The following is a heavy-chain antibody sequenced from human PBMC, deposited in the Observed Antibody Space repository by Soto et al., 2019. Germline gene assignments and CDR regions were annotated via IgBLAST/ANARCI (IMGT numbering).Heavy chain of an antibody. CDR1: GVSFSDYG. V-gene: IGHV3-30*18. J-gene: IGHJ6*02. CDR2: ISYDGRNK. CDR3: VKDGLERLRARASDFHGVDV. D-gene: IGHD1-1*01. Sequence: VGSLLLSWGASGVSFSDYGMHWVSQAPGKGLEWVALISYDGRNKYYGDSGEGRFTISRDNSKNTVDLQMNSLRVEDTAVYYCVKDGLERLRARASDFHGVDVWGQGTKVTVSS.